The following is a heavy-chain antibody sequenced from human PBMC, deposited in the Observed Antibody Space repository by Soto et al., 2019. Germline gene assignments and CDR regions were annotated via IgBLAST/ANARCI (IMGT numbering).Heavy chain of an antibody. CDR2: ISGAAGNT. V-gene: IGHV3-23*01. Sequence: EVQLLESGGGLVQPGGSLRLSCAASGFTFSSYAMTWVRQAPGKGLEWVSSISGAAGNTQYANSVKGRFTISRDNSENTLFPQMNSLRVEDTARYYCAKDSRSTVTVGNYFDPWGQGTLVTVSS. CDR1: GFTFSSYA. J-gene: IGHJ5*02. CDR3: AKDSRSTVTVGNYFDP. D-gene: IGHD4-4*01.